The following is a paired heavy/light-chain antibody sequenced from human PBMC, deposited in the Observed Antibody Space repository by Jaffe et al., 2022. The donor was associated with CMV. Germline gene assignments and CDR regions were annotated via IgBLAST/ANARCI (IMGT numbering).Heavy chain of an antibody. CDR1: GFTFDDYA. CDR3: AKAPCSTASCYTLFYYYGMDV. J-gene: IGHJ6*02. Sequence: EVKLVESGGGLVQPGMSLRLSCVASGFTFDDYAMHWVRQAPGKGLEWVSGISWNGGSIAYADSVKGRFTISRDNTKNSLYLQVDNLRAEDTALYFCAKAPCSTASCYTLFYYYGMDVWGQGTTVIVSS. D-gene: IGHD2-2*02. CDR2: ISWNGGSI. V-gene: IGHV3-9*01.
Light chain of an antibody. V-gene: IGLV5-45*03. CDR3: MIWHNDAWV. J-gene: IGLJ3*02. CDR2: YKSDSDK. Sequence: QAVLTQPSSLSASPGTSASLPCTLRSDINVGTKRMYWYQQKPGSSPQYLLNYKSDSDKYQGSGVPSRFSGSKVTSANAGILLISGLQSEDEADYYCMIWHNDAWVFGGGTKVTVL. CDR1: SDINVGTKR.